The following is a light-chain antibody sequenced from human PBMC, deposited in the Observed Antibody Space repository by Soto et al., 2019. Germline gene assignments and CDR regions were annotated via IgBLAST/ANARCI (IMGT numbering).Light chain of an antibody. CDR2: GAS. J-gene: IGKJ2*03. CDR3: QQYGSSPPYS. CDR1: QSVSSSY. V-gene: IGKV3-20*01. Sequence: EIVLTQSPGTLSLSPGERATLSCRASQSVSSSYLAWYQQKPGQAPRLLIYGASSRATGIPDRFSGSGSGTAFPLSISGLEPEDFAVYYCQQYGSSPPYSFGQGTKLEIK.